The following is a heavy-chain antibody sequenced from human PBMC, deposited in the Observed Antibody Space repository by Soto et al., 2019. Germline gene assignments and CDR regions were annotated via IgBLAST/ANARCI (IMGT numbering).Heavy chain of an antibody. CDR3: AKVARLVVVPAATLDY. Sequence: GGSLRLSCAASGFTFSSYAMSWVRQAPGKGLEWVSAISGSGCSTYYADSVKGRFTISRDNSKNTLYLQMNSLRAEDTAVYYCAKVARLVVVPAATLDYWGQGTLVTVSS. V-gene: IGHV3-23*01. J-gene: IGHJ4*02. CDR1: GFTFSSYA. D-gene: IGHD2-2*01. CDR2: ISGSGCST.